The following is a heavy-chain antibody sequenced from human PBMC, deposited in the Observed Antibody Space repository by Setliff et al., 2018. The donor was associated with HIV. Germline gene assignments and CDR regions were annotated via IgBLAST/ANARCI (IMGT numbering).Heavy chain of an antibody. CDR2: LNYVGVT. V-gene: IGHV4-34*01. J-gene: IGHJ4*02. Sequence: KPSETLSLTCAVHGGSFSGSYWSWIRQPPGKGLEWIGELNYVGVTNHNPSLKSRVTISVEASKRQWSLKLNSVTAADTAVYFCATTECRGADCPQMYDYWGQGILVTVS. CDR1: GGSFSGSY. D-gene: IGHD2-21*02. CDR3: ATTECRGADCPQMYDY.